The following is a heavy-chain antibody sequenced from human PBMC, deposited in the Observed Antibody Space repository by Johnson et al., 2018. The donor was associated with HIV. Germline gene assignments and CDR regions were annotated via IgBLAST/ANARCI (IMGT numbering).Heavy chain of an antibody. D-gene: IGHD6-13*01. Sequence: VQLVESGGGLVKPGGSLRLSCAASGFTFSNAWMSWVRQAPGKGLEWVSAISGSGGSTYYADSVKGRFTLSRDNSKNTLYLQMNSLRAEDTAVYYCARSRVAAALGVNDAFDIWGQGTMVTVSS. V-gene: IGHV3-23*04. J-gene: IGHJ3*02. CDR3: ARSRVAAALGVNDAFDI. CDR2: ISGSGGST. CDR1: GFTFSNAW.